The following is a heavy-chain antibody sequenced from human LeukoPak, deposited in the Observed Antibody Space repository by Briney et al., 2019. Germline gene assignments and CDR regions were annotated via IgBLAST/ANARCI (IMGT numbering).Heavy chain of an antibody. J-gene: IGHJ4*02. D-gene: IGHD6-6*01. V-gene: IGHV3-48*01. Sequence: PGGSLRLSCAASGFTFSSYSMNWVRQAPGMGLEWVSYISGSSGTIYYADSVKGRFTISRDNSKNTLYLQMNSLRAEDTAVYYCAKDRLIAARPSGFDYWGQGTLVTVSS. CDR1: GFTFSSYS. CDR3: AKDRLIAARPSGFDY. CDR2: ISGSSGTI.